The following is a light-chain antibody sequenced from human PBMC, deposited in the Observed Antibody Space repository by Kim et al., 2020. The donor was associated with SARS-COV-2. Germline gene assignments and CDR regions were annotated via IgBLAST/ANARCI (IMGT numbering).Light chain of an antibody. CDR3: QKRSNWLGT. CDR1: QTVSGY. V-gene: IGKV3-11*01. J-gene: IGKJ4*01. Sequence: EIVLTQSPATLSLSPGERATLSCRASQTVSGYLAWYQQKPGQAPRLLIYNASTRATGIPARFSGSGSGTDFTLTISSLEPEDFAVYYRQKRSNWLGTFGGGTKVDIK. CDR2: NAS.